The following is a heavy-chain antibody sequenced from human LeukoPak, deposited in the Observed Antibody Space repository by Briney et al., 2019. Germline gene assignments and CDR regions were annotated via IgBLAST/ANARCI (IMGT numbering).Heavy chain of an antibody. V-gene: IGHV3-23*01. CDR2: ISASGVGT. CDR1: GFTFSTYV. D-gene: IGHD3-10*01. Sequence: GGSLRLSCAVSGFTFSTYVMRGVGQAPGGGLEWVSTISASGVGTYYADSVKGRFTVSRDNSKNTLYLQMNSLRAEDTAVYFCANLRGSGSSYFDSWGQGTLVTVSS. J-gene: IGHJ4*02. CDR3: ANLRGSGSSYFDS.